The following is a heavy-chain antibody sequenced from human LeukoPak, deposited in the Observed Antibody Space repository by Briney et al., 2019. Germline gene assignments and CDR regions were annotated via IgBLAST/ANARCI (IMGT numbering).Heavy chain of an antibody. CDR1: GFTFSSYG. Sequence: GGSLRLSCAASGFTFSSYGMHWVCQAPGKGLEWVAFIRYDGSNKYYADSVKGRFTISRDNSKNTLYLQMNSLRAEDTAVYYCAKIVVVVAATPRRQDFDYWGQGTLVTVSS. D-gene: IGHD2-15*01. J-gene: IGHJ4*02. V-gene: IGHV3-30*02. CDR2: IRYDGSNK. CDR3: AKIVVVVAATPRRQDFDY.